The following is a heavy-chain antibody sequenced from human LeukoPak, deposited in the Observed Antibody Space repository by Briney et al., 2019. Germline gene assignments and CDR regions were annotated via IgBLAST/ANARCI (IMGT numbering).Heavy chain of an antibody. CDR3: VKRRYDSSGYFDY. Sequence: GGSLRLSCAAAEFSVSSNYMTWVRQAPGKGLECVSVIYSGGNTDYADSVKGRFTISRDNSQNTLYLQMNSLRAEDTAVYYCVKRRYDSSGYFDYWGQGTLVTVSS. CDR1: EFSVSSNY. D-gene: IGHD3-22*01. V-gene: IGHV3-53*01. CDR2: IYSGGNT. J-gene: IGHJ4*02.